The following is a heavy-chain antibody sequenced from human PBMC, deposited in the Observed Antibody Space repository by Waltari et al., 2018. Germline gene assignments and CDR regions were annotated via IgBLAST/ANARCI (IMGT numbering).Heavy chain of an antibody. CDR1: GGSFSGYY. D-gene: IGHD3-22*01. Sequence: QVQLQQWGAGLLKPSETLSLTCAVYGGSFSGYYWSWIRQPPGKGLEWIGEINHSGSTNYNPPLKSRVTISVDTSKNQFSLKLSSVTAADTAVYYCARFRYYYDSSGYPTYYYYGMDVWGQGTTVTVSS. CDR2: INHSGST. V-gene: IGHV4-34*01. J-gene: IGHJ6*02. CDR3: ARFRYYYDSSGYPTYYYYGMDV.